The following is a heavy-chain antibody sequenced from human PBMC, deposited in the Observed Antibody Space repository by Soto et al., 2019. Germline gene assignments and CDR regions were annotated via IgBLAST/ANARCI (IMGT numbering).Heavy chain of an antibody. D-gene: IGHD6-19*01. CDR3: ARREVAVSPFDP. V-gene: IGHV4-39*01. J-gene: IGHJ5*02. Sequence: QLQLQESGPGLVKPSETLSLTCSVSGGSISSSSYYWGWIRQPPGKGLEWIGSIYYTRTTYYNPSLKSRVTTSVQTSKNQFSLKLNSVTAADTAVYYCARREVAVSPFDPWGQGTLVTVSS. CDR2: IYYTRTT. CDR1: GGSISSSSYY.